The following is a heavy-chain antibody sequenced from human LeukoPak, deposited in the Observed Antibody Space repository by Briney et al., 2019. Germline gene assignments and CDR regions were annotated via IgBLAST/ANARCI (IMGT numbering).Heavy chain of an antibody. CDR3: AKDSAYYYDSSGYPLGAFDI. V-gene: IGHV3-9*01. Sequence: GGSLRLSCAASGFTFSSYSMNWVRQAPGKGLEWVSGISWNSGSIGYADSVKGRFTISRDNAKNSLYLQMNSLRAEDTALYYCAKDSAYYYDSSGYPLGAFDIWGQGTMVTVSS. J-gene: IGHJ3*02. D-gene: IGHD3-22*01. CDR1: GFTFSSYS. CDR2: ISWNSGSI.